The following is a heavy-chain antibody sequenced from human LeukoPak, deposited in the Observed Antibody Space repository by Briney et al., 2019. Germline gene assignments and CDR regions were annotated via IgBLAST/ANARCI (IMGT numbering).Heavy chain of an antibody. J-gene: IGHJ4*02. V-gene: IGHV3-33*01. CDR1: GFTFSSYV. CDR3: VPQSLFDY. CDR2: IWYDGSNK. Sequence: GRSLRLSCAASGFTFSSYVMHWVRQAPGKGLEWVAVIWYDGSNKYYADSVKGRFIISRDNSKNTLYPQMNSLRAEDTAVYYCVPQSLFDYWGQGTLVTVSS.